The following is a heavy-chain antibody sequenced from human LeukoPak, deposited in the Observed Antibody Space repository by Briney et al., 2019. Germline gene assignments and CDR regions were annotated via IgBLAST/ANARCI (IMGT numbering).Heavy chain of an antibody. CDR2: IKYDGDEE. CDR3: RSGGAAPGAFDN. D-gene: IGHD4/OR15-4a*01. Sequence: GGSLRLSCAASGLTFRDYWMSWMRQAPGKGLEWVANIKYDGDEEYYVDSVKGRFTISRDNAKNSLYLQLNSLRVEDTAVYYCRSGGAAPGAFDNWGQGTLVTVSP. J-gene: IGHJ4*02. CDR1: GLTFRDYW. V-gene: IGHV3-7*01.